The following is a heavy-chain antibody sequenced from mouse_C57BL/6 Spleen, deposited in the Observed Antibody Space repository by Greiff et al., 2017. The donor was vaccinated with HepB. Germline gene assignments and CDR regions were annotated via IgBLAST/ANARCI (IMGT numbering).Heavy chain of an antibody. V-gene: IGHV5-4*03. J-gene: IGHJ3*01. CDR2: ISDGGSYT. D-gene: IGHD2-4*01. CDR3: ARGDDYDGWFAY. CDR1: GFTFSSYA. Sequence: DVKLVESGGGLVKPGGSLKLSCAASGFTFSSYAMSWVRQTPEKRLEWVATISDGGSYTYYPDNVKGRFTISRDNAKNNLYLQMSQLKSEDTAMYYCARGDDYDGWFAYWGQGTLVTVSA.